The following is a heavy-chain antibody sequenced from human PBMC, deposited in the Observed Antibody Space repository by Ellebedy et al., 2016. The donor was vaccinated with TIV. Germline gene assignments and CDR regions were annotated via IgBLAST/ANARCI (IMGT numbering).Heavy chain of an antibody. Sequence: GESLKISCAASGFTFSTYSMTWVRQAPGKGLEWVSYISSAGSTIYYADSVKGRFTISRNNAKNSLYLQMNSLRDEDTAVYYCVRDRYDYGDYWYFDVWGRGTLVTVSS. CDR1: GFTFSTYS. CDR3: VRDRYDYGDYWYFDV. D-gene: IGHD4-17*01. CDR2: ISSAGSTI. J-gene: IGHJ2*01. V-gene: IGHV3-48*02.